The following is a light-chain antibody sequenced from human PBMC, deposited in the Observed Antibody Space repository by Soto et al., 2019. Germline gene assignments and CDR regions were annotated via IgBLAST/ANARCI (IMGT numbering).Light chain of an antibody. CDR2: GAS. Sequence: EIVMTQSPATLSVSPGGRATLSCRASQSISDTLAWYQQKPGQAPRLLIYGASTRAPGFPARFSGSGSGTDFTLTINSLQSEDFAVYYCQQFNNWPWTFGQGTKVEIK. CDR3: QQFNNWPWT. CDR1: QSISDT. J-gene: IGKJ1*01. V-gene: IGKV3-15*01.